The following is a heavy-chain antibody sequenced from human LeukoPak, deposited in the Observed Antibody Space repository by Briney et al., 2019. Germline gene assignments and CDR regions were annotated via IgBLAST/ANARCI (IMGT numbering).Heavy chain of an antibody. CDR1: GFTFSSYS. CDR3: ARKVPSAQSDF. CDR2: ISGNSFWI. Sequence: GGSLRLSCAVSGFTFSSYSMNWVRQAPGRGLEWVSAISGNSFWIYYADSVKGRFTISRDNAKNSLYLQMDSLRADDTAVYYCARKVPSAQSDFWGQGTLVTVSS. J-gene: IGHJ4*02. V-gene: IGHV3-21*01.